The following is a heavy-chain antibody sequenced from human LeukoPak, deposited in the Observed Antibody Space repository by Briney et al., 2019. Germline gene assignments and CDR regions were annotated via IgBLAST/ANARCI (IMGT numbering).Heavy chain of an antibody. CDR3: AREYIVVVPAAIDY. J-gene: IGHJ4*02. CDR1: GFTFRRYR. V-gene: IGHV3-7*01. CDR2: IKQDGSEK. Sequence: PGGSLRLSCAATGFTFRRYRMSWVRPAPGKGLAGVAKIKQDGSEKYYVVSVKGRFTIDRDNAKNSLYLQMNSLRAEDRAVYYCAREYIVVVPAAIDYWGQGTLVSVSS. D-gene: IGHD2-2*01.